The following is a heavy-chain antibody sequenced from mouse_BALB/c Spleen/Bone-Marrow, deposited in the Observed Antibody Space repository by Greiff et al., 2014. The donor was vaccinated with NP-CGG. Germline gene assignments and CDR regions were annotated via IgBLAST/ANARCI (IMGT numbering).Heavy chain of an antibody. CDR1: GFTFTDYY. CDR2: IRNEANGYTT. V-gene: IGHV7-3*02. Sequence: EVKLVESGGGLVQPGGSLRLSCATSGFTFTDYYMTWVRQPSGKALEWLSFIRNEANGYTTEYSASVKGRFTISRDNSQSILYLQMNTLRPEDSATYYCSRDNGRSPSYWFFNVWGAGTTVTVSS. J-gene: IGHJ1*01. CDR3: SRDNGRSPSYWFFNV.